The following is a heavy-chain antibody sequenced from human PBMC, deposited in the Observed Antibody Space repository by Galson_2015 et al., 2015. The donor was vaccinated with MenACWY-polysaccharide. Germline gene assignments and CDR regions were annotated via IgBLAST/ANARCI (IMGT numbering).Heavy chain of an antibody. D-gene: IGHD6-6*01. CDR1: GFTFNTHL. V-gene: IGHV3-74*01. J-gene: IGHJ4*02. CDR3: ARGITSSN. Sequence: LRLSCAASGFTFNTHLMHWVRQAPGKGLMWVSRINRDGSNTDYADSVKGRFTISRDNAKNTLFLQMNSLRAEDTAVYYCARGITSSNWGQGTLVTVSS. CDR2: INRDGSNT.